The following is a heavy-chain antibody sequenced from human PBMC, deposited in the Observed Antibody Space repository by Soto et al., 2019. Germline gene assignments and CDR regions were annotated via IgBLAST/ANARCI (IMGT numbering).Heavy chain of an antibody. CDR2: FIPIFRTL. V-gene: IGHV1-69*01. Sequence: QVPLIQSEAEVKKPGSSVRVSCTASGGIFGSHGFSWERQAPGQRLEWVGGFIPIFRTLTHTEKFQARVSIAADESTNTVYLDLSSLTSEDTAVYYCVRDRRIYYSDPHDEFVASDYEVWGQGTMVSVSS. CDR3: VRDRRIYYSDPHDEFVASDYEV. CDR1: GGIFGSHG. D-gene: IGHD3-22*01. J-gene: IGHJ3*01.